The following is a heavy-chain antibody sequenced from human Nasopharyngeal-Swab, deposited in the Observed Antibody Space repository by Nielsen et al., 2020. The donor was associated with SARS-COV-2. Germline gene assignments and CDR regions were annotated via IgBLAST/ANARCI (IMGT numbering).Heavy chain of an antibody. D-gene: IGHD6-19*01. J-gene: IGHJ6*03. CDR2: IYYSGST. CDR3: ARGGKAGDYYYYYMDV. CDR1: GGSISSYY. V-gene: IGHV4-59*01. Sequence: SETLSLTCTVSGGSISSYYWSWIRQPPRKGLEWIGYIYYSGSTNYNPSLKSRVTISVDTSKNQFSLKLSSVTAADTAVYYCARGGKAGDYYYYYMDVWGKGTTVTVSS.